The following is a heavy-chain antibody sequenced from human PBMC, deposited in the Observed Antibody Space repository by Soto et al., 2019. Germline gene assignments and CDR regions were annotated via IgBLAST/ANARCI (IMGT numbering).Heavy chain of an antibody. J-gene: IGHJ4*02. CDR2: TRNSGGA. D-gene: IGHD6-19*01. Sequence: QVQLQESGPGLVKPSGTQSFTCAVSSGSVFSSNWWSWVRLPPGKGLEWIGETRNSGGANYNPSLKSRVTITVDRSRNHIFLELSSVTAADTAVYYCASHLVMAGTRGFDHWGLGTLVTVSS. V-gene: IGHV4-4*02. CDR1: SGSVFSSNW. CDR3: ASHLVMAGTRGFDH.